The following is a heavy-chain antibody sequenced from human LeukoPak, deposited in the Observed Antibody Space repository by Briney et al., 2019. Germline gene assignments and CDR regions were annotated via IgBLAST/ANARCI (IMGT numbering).Heavy chain of an antibody. D-gene: IGHD5-24*01. CDR1: GASINNYY. CDR2: IYTSGNT. V-gene: IGHV4-4*07. J-gene: IGHJ4*02. CDR3: ARGYGYQNFDY. Sequence: SETPSLTCTVSGASINNYYWSWIRQPAGKGLEWIGRIYTSGNTNYNPSLQSRVTMSVDTSKNQFSVHLNSVTAADTAVYYCARGYGYQNFDYWGQGTLVTVSS.